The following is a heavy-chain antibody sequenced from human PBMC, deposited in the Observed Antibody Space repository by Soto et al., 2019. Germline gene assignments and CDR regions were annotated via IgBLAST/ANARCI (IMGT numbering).Heavy chain of an antibody. J-gene: IGHJ6*02. CDR3: ARDLSEYEPYYYGMDV. Sequence: WVRQRPGKGLEWVAVISYDGSNKYYADSVKGRFTISRDNSKNTLYLQMNSLRAEDTAVYYCARDLSEYEPYYYGMDVWGQGTTVTVSS. D-gene: IGHD6-6*01. V-gene: IGHV3-30-3*01. CDR2: ISYDGSNK.